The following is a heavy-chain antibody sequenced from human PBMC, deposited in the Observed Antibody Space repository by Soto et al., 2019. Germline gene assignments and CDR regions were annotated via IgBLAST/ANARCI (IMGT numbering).Heavy chain of an antibody. J-gene: IGHJ4*02. CDR3: ARDFKKGSYGDY. CDR1: GFTFSNYA. Sequence: GGSLRLSCAASGFTFSNYAMSWVRQAPGKGLEWVSGISSNVVTTYYADSVKGRFTISRDNSKNTLFLQMNSLRAEDTAVYYCARDFKKGSYGDYWGQGTLVTVSS. V-gene: IGHV3-23*01. D-gene: IGHD3-16*01. CDR2: ISSNVVTT.